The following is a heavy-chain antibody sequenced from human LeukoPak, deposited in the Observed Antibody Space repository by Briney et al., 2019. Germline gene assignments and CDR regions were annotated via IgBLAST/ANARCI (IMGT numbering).Heavy chain of an antibody. D-gene: IGHD3-22*01. J-gene: IGHJ6*02. V-gene: IGHV5-51*01. CDR2: IYPGDSDT. CDR3: AREGGMDYYDSSGYGGYGMDV. CDR1: GYSFTSYW. Sequence: GESLKISCKGSGYSFTSYWIGWVRRLPGKGLEWMGIIYPGDSDTRYSPSFQGQVTISADKSISTAYLQWSSLKASDTAMYYCAREGGMDYYDSSGYGGYGMDVWGQGTTVTVSS.